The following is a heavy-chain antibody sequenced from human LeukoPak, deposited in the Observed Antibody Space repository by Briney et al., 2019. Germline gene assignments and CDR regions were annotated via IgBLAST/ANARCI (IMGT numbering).Heavy chain of an antibody. CDR1: GFTFSTYA. V-gene: IGHV3-23*01. Sequence: PGGSLRLSCAASGFTFSTYAMNWVRQAPGKGLEWVSGITASGSSTFYTDSVKGRFTISRDNSKNTLYLQMNSLRAEDTAVYYCAKSDEKITLVRGVIRPIDYWGQGTLVTVSS. J-gene: IGHJ4*02. CDR2: ITASGSST. CDR3: AKSDEKITLVRGVIRPIDY. D-gene: IGHD3-10*01.